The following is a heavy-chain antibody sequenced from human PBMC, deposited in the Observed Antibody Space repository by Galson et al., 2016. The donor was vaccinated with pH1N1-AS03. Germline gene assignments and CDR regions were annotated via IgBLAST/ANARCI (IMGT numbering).Heavy chain of an antibody. Sequence: SLRLSCATSGFTFSSYAMFWVRQAPGKGLEWVSSISGSGISTYYADSVKGRFTITRDNSRNTVYLQMNSLRVEDTATYYCAKDQSHIIPLSGAPSWGQGTLVTVSS. CDR2: ISGSGIST. V-gene: IGHV3-23*01. D-gene: IGHD3-3*01. CDR3: AKDQSHIIPLSGAPS. CDR1: GFTFSSYA. J-gene: IGHJ5*02.